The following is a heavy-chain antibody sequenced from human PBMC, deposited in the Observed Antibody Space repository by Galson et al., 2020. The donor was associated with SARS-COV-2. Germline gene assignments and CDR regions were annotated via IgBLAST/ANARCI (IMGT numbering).Heavy chain of an antibody. J-gene: IGHJ5*02. CDR3: ARGNVAVPAAPMYNSFDP. CDR2: LSSDGETT. Sequence: GGSLRLSCAASGFTFGNYAMHWVRQAPGKGLEYVSGLSSDGETTYYEKSRNDRFTISRDNSKNMFDLQLGSLGEEDSAVYFCARGNVAVPAAPMYNSFDPCGQGTVVTVSS. CDR1: GFTFGNYA. V-gene: IGHV3-64*01. D-gene: IGHD2-2*01.